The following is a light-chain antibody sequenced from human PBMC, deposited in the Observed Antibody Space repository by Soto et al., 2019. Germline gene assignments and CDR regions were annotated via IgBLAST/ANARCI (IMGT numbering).Light chain of an antibody. Sequence: DIHMTQSPSSLSASVGYIFTITCRASQGIRNDLGWYQKKKGRAPKRLIYDASNLQSGVPSRLRGSGYGTELTITISSIKNEDFETYSCLQHYSYTWSFGQGTKVDIK. J-gene: IGKJ1*01. CDR1: QGIRND. V-gene: IGKV1-17*01. CDR3: LQHYSYTWS. CDR2: DAS.